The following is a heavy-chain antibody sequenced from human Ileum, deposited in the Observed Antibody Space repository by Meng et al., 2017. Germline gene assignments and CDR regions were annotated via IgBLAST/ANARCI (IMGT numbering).Heavy chain of an antibody. J-gene: IGHJ4*02. Sequence: QVQLVQSGAEVKKPGASAKVSCKASGYTFTTYGISWVRQAPGQGLEWMGWMNTDKDNTNYAQKFQGRFTMTRDTSTSTAYMELRSLRSDDTAVYYCAREGAYNGGDYWGQGTLVTVSS. D-gene: IGHD1-1*01. V-gene: IGHV1-18*01. CDR3: AREGAYNGGDY. CDR2: MNTDKDNT. CDR1: GYTFTTYG.